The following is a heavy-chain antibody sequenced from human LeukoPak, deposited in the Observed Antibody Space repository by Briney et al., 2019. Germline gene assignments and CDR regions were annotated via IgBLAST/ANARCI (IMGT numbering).Heavy chain of an antibody. CDR3: TRDPPQYLRYGYFDY. V-gene: IGHV3-21*01. J-gene: IGHJ4*02. CDR2: INNVGSHI. CDR1: GFTFSSYS. D-gene: IGHD4-11*01. Sequence: AGGSLRLSCAASGFTFSSYSMNWVRQAPGKGLEWVSSINNVGSHIYYAGSVRGRFTISRDNAKNSLYLQMSSLRAEDTAVYYCTRDPPQYLRYGYFDYWGQGTLVAVSS.